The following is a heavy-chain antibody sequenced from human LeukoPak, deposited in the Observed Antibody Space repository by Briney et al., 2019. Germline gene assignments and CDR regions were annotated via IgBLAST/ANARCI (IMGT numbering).Heavy chain of an antibody. CDR3: TTQENGY. CDR2: IKSKTAGGTT. Sequence: GGSLRLSCAASGFTFSNAWMTWVRQAPGKGLEWLGRIKSKTAGGTTDYAAPVKGRFTISRDDSKNTLHLQMNSLKTEDTAVYYCTTQENGYWGQGTLVTVSS. J-gene: IGHJ4*02. D-gene: IGHD2-8*01. CDR1: GFTFSNAW. V-gene: IGHV3-15*01.